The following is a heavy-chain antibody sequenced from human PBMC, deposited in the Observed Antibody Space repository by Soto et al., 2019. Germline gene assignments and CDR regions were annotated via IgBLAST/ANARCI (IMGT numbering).Heavy chain of an antibody. CDR3: ARAYGDYAIVFDY. J-gene: IGHJ4*02. CDR2: ISSSSSYI. D-gene: IGHD4-17*01. CDR1: GFTFSSYS. Sequence: GGSLRLSCAASGFTFSSYSMNWVRQAPGKGLEWVSSISSSSSYIYYADSVKGRFTISRDNAKNSLYLQMNSLRAEDTAVYYCARAYGDYAIVFDYWGQGTLCTVSS. V-gene: IGHV3-21*01.